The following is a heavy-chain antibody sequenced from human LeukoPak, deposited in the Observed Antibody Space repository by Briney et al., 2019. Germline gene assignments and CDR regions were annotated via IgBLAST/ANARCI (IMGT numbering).Heavy chain of an antibody. Sequence: SETLSLTCSVSAGSMSDYYWSWIRQPPGKGLEWIGYFDDSGSTNYNPSLKSRVTISVDTSKNQLSLKLNSATAADTAVYYCTRHSCDSGGAFQYWGQGTPVTVSS. V-gene: IGHV4-59*08. J-gene: IGHJ1*01. D-gene: IGHD4-23*01. CDR1: AGSMSDYY. CDR3: TRHSCDSGGAFQY. CDR2: FDDSGST.